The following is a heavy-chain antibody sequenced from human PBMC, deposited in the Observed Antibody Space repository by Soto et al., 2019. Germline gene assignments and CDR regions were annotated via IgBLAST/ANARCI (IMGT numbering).Heavy chain of an antibody. CDR3: ARGQGYSGSYFPRYYYYYGMDA. CDR1: GYTFTSYD. J-gene: IGHJ6*02. CDR2: MNPNSGNT. Sequence: ASVKVSCKASGYTFTSYDINWVRQATGQGLEWMGWMNPNSGNTGYAQKFQGRVTMSRNTSISTAYMELSSLRSEDTAVYYCARGQGYSGSYFPRYYYYYGMDAWGQGTTVTVSS. V-gene: IGHV1-8*01. D-gene: IGHD1-26*01.